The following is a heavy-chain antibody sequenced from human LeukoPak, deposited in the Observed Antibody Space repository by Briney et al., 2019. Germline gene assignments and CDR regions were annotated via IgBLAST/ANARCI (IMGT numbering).Heavy chain of an antibody. V-gene: IGHV4-34*01. CDR2: INHSGST. D-gene: IGHD6-13*01. CDR3: ASTSTSTAAGTGIDY. Sequence: TSETLSLTCAVYGGSFSGYYWSWIRQPPRKGLEWIGEINHSGSTNYNPSLKSRVTISVDTSKNQFSLKLSSVTAADTAVYYCASTSTSTAAGTGIDYWGQGTLVTVSS. J-gene: IGHJ4*02. CDR1: GGSFSGYY.